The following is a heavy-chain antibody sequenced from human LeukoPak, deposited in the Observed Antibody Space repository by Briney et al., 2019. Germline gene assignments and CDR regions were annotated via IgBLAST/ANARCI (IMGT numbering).Heavy chain of an antibody. D-gene: IGHD3-3*01. J-gene: IGHJ4*02. Sequence: GGSLRLSCAVSGFTFSSYAMSWVRQAPGKGLEWVSNISGSGGSTYYAASVRGRFTISRDNSKRTLFLQMYSMRADGTVVYYCTNYQDFWPGIFDYWGRGTLVTVSS. CDR2: ISGSGGST. V-gene: IGHV3-23*01. CDR1: GFTFSSYA. CDR3: TNYQDFWPGIFDY.